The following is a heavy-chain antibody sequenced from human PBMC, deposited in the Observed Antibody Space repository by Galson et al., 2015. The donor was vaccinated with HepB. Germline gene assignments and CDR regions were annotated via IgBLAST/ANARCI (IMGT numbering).Heavy chain of an antibody. CDR2: IKQDGSEK. Sequence: SLRLSCAASGFTFSGYWMSWVRQAPGKGLEWVANIKQDGSEKYYVDSVKGRFTISRDNAKNSLYLQMNSLRAEDTAVYYCAREDGSGYGDYWGQGTLVTVSS. CDR1: GFTFSGYW. J-gene: IGHJ4*02. D-gene: IGHD3-22*01. CDR3: AREDGSGYGDY. V-gene: IGHV3-7*03.